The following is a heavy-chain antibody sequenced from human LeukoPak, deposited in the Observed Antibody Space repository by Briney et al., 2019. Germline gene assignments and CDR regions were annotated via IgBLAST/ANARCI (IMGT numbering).Heavy chain of an antibody. Sequence: GGSLRLSCAASGFTFSSYSMNWVRQAPGKGLEWVSSISSSSSYIYYADSVKGRFTISRDNAKNSLYLQMNSLRAEDTAVYYCARQRNYYDSSGYYYGYFDYWGQGTLVTVSS. CDR3: ARQRNYYDSSGYYYGYFDY. CDR1: GFTFSSYS. D-gene: IGHD3-22*01. J-gene: IGHJ4*02. CDR2: ISSSSSYI. V-gene: IGHV3-21*01.